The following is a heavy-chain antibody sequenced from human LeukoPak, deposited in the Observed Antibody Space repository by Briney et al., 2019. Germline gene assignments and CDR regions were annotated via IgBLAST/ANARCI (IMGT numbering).Heavy chain of an antibody. D-gene: IGHD2-15*01. V-gene: IGHV4-38-2*02. CDR2: IYHSGST. Sequence: PSETLSLTCTLSGYSISSGYYWGCPRQPPGQGLEWIGSIYHSGSTYYNPSLKSRVTISVDTSKNQFSLKLSSVTAADTAVYYCASDGGSRGFDPWGQGTLVTVSS. CDR1: GYSISSGYY. CDR3: ASDGGSRGFDP. J-gene: IGHJ5*02.